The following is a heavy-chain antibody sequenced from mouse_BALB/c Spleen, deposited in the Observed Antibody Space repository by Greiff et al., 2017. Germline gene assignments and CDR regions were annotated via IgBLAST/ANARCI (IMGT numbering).Heavy chain of an antibody. Sequence: ESGPGLVKPSQSLSLTCTVTGYSITSDYAWNWIRQFPGNKLEWMGYISYSGSTSYNPSLKSRISITRDTSKNQFFLQLNSVTTEDTATYYCARGGNSPFAYWGQGTLVTVSA. CDR2: ISYSGST. J-gene: IGHJ3*01. CDR3: ARGGNSPFAY. CDR1: GYSITSDYA. V-gene: IGHV3-2*02.